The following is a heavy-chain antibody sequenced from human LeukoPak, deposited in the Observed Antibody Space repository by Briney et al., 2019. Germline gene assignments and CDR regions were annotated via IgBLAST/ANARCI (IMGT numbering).Heavy chain of an antibody. CDR2: INPNSGGT. J-gene: IGHJ4*02. V-gene: IGHV1-2*02. CDR3: ARLGCSSTSCYPFN. Sequence: ASVKVSCKASGYTFTGCYMHWVRQAPGQGLEWMGWINPNSGGTNYAQKFQGRVTMTRDTSISTAYMELSRLRSDDTAAYYCARLGCSSTSCYPFNWGQGTLVTVSS. D-gene: IGHD2-2*01. CDR1: GYTFTGCY.